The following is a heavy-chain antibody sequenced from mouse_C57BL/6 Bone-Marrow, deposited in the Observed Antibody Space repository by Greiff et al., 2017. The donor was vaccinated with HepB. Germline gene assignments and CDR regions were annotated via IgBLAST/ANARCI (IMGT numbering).Heavy chain of an antibody. J-gene: IGHJ3*01. Sequence: QVQLKESGPGILQPSQTLSLTCSFSGFSLSTFGMGVGWIRQPSGKGLEWLAHIWWDDDKYYNPALKSRLTISKDTSKNQVFLKIANVDTADTATYYCARMGDYGNYLAWFAYWGQGTLVTVSA. CDR1: GFSLSTFGMG. CDR3: ARMGDYGNYLAWFAY. CDR2: IWWDDDK. D-gene: IGHD2-1*01. V-gene: IGHV8-8*01.